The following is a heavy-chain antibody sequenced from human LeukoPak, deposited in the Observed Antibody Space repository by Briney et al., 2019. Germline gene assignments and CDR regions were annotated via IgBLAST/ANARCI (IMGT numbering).Heavy chain of an antibody. CDR2: ISYDGSNK. Sequence: GRSLRLSCAASGFTFSSYAMHWVRQAPGRGLEWVAIISYDGSNKYYADSVKGRFTISRDNSKNTLYLQMNSLRAEDTAVYYCAREGSGSYYAPDYWGQGTLVTVSS. V-gene: IGHV3-30-3*01. D-gene: IGHD3-10*01. CDR3: AREGSGSYYAPDY. CDR1: GFTFSSYA. J-gene: IGHJ4*02.